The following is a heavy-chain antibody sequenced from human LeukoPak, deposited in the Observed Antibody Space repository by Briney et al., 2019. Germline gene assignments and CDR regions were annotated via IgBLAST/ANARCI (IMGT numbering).Heavy chain of an antibody. D-gene: IGHD3-10*01. V-gene: IGHV4-59*12. CDR3: ARVIDSSESYYRPFDY. J-gene: IGHJ4*02. Sequence: SETLSLTCTVSGGSISSYYWSWIRQPPGKGLEWIGYIYYSGSTNYNPSPKSRVTISVDTSKNQLSLKLSSVTAADTAVYYCARVIDSSESYYRPFDYWGQGIMVTVSS. CDR1: GGSISSYY. CDR2: IYYSGST.